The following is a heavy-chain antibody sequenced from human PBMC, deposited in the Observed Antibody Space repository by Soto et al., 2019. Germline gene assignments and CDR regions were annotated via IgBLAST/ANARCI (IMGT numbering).Heavy chain of an antibody. CDR3: ASTEDFFDY. CDR2: IFYSGST. Sequence: PSETLSLTRPVSGVSLTSGTDYLSWIRQHPGKGLEWIGYIFYSGSTDYNPSLKSRVNISVDTSKNQFSLKLSSVTAADTAVYYCASTEDFFDYWGQGTLVTVS. V-gene: IGHV4-31*03. J-gene: IGHJ4*02. CDR1: GVSLTSGTDY.